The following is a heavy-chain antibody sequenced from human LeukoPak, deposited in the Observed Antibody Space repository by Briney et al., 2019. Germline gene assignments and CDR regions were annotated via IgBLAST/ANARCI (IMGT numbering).Heavy chain of an antibody. J-gene: IGHJ5*02. CDR1: GFTVSSNY. CDR2: FYSDGST. D-gene: IGHD6-13*01. Sequence: GGSLRLSRAVSGFTVSSNYMNWVRQAPGKGLEWVSIFYSDGSTFYADSVRGRFTISRDNSKNTLFLQMNSLRAEDTAVYYCARAKRAADFFEGFDPWGQGTLVTVSS. V-gene: IGHV3-53*01. CDR3: ARAKRAADFFEGFDP.